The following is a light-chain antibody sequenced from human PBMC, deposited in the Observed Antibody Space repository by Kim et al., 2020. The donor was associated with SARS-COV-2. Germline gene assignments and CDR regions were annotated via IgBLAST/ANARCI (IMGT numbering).Light chain of an antibody. J-gene: IGLJ3*02. CDR3: QSYDSSLSAFNWV. CDR1: SSNIGAGYD. CDR2: GNS. Sequence: QSVLKQPPSVSGAPGQRVTISCTGSSSNIGAGYDVHWYQQLPGTAPKLLIYGNSNRPSGVPDRFSGSKSGTSASLAITGLQAEDEADYYCQSYDSSLSAFNWVFGGGTQLTVL. V-gene: IGLV1-40*01.